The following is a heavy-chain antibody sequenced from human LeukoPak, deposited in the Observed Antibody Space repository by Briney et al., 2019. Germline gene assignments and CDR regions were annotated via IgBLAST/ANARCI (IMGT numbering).Heavy chain of an antibody. CDR2: ISSSSSYI. V-gene: IGHV3-21*01. J-gene: IGHJ5*02. CDR1: GFTFSSYS. Sequence: GGSLRLSCAASGFTFSSYSMNWVRQAPGKGLEWVSSISSSSSYIYYADSVKGRFTISRDNAKNSLYLQMNSLRAEDTAVYYCARGDCSGGSCYETKYNWFDPWGQGTLVTVSS. CDR3: ARGDCSGGSCYETKYNWFDP. D-gene: IGHD2-15*01.